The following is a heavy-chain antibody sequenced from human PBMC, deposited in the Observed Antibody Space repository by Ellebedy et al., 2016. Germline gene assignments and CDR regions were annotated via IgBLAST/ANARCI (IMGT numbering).Heavy chain of an antibody. CDR2: ISSSSSYI. J-gene: IGHJ6*02. CDR1: GFTFSSYA. Sequence: GESLKISXAASGFTFSSYAMSWVRQAPGKGLEWVSSISSSSSYIYYADSVKGRFTISRDNAKNSLYLQMNSLRAEDTAVYYCARRNSYGYSASYYGMDVWGQGTTVTVSS. CDR3: ARRNSYGYSASYYGMDV. V-gene: IGHV3-21*01. D-gene: IGHD5-18*01.